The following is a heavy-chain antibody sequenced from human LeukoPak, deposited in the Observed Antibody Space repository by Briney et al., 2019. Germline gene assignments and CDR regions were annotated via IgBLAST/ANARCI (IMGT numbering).Heavy chain of an antibody. D-gene: IGHD6-19*01. CDR1: GFIFDDYA. J-gene: IGHJ6*02. CDR3: SMSLWLVGGYYYYGMDV. CDR2: ISGDGGST. V-gene: IGHV3-43*02. Sequence: PGGSLRLSCAASGFIFDDYAMHWVRQAPGKGLEWVSVISGDGGSTYYADSVKGRFTISRDNSKNSLYLQMNSLRTEDTALYYCSMSLWLVGGYYYYGMDVWGQGTTVTVSS.